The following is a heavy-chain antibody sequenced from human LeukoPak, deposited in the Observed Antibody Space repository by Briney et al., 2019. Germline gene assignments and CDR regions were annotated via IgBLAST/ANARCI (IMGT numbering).Heavy chain of an antibody. J-gene: IGHJ4*02. D-gene: IGHD3-22*01. Sequence: PGGSLRLSCAASGFTFSSYWMSWVRQAPGKGLEWVATIKQDGSERYYVDSVKGRFTISRDNSKNTLYLQMNSLRAEDTAVYYCARPWDYYDSSDGVFDYWGQGTLVTVSS. V-gene: IGHV3-7*01. CDR3: ARPWDYYDSSDGVFDY. CDR2: IKQDGSER. CDR1: GFTFSSYW.